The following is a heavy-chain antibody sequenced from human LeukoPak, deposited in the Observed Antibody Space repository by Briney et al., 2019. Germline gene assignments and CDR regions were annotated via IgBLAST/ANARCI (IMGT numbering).Heavy chain of an antibody. D-gene: IGHD6-13*01. CDR3: ARPTQQLILLHPTFDP. CDR1: GGSVSSGSYY. V-gene: IGHV4-61*01. Sequence: PSETLSLTCTVSGGSVSSGSYYWSWIRQPPGKGLEWIGYIYYSGSTNYNPSLKSRVTISVDTSKNQFSLKLSSVTAADTAVYYCARPTQQLILLHPTFDPWGQGTLVTVSS. CDR2: IYYSGST. J-gene: IGHJ5*02.